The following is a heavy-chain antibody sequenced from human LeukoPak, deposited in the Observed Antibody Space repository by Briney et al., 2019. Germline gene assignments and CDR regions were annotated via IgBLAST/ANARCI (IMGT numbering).Heavy chain of an antibody. CDR2: ISYDGSNK. V-gene: IGHV3-30*18. CDR3: AKDLCGGDCYSGFDY. J-gene: IGHJ4*02. D-gene: IGHD2-21*02. CDR1: GFTFGSYG. Sequence: GGSLRLSCAASGFTFGSYGMHWVRQAPGKELEWVAVISYDGSNKYYADSVKGRFTISRDNSKNTLYLQMNSLRAEDTAVYYCAKDLCGGDCYSGFDYWGQGTLVTVSS.